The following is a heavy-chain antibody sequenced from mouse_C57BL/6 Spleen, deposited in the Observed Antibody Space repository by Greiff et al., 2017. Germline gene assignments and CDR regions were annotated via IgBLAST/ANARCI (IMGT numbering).Heavy chain of an antibody. J-gene: IGHJ4*01. D-gene: IGHD1-1*01. V-gene: IGHV5-16*01. CDR2: INYDGSST. CDR1: GFTFSDYY. CDR3: ARVPDYYGSFYAMDY. Sequence: EVKLVESEGGLVQPGSSMKLSCTASGFTFSDYYMAWVRQVPEKGLEWVANINYDGSSTYYLDSLKSRFIISRDNAKNILYLQMSSLKSEDTATYYCARVPDYYGSFYAMDYWGQGTSVTVSS.